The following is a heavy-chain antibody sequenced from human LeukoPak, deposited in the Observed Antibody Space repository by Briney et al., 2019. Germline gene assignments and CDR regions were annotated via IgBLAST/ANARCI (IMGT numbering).Heavy chain of an antibody. J-gene: IGHJ3*02. D-gene: IGHD3-10*01. CDR1: GFTFSSYA. V-gene: IGHV3-23*01. Sequence: GGSLRLSCAASGFTFSSYAMSWVRQAPGKGLEWVSAISGSGGSTYYADSVRGRFTISRDNSKNTLYLQMNSLRAEDTAVYYCAKAFYYYGSGSQTFDAFDIWGQGTMVTVSS. CDR2: ISGSGGST. CDR3: AKAFYYYGSGSQTFDAFDI.